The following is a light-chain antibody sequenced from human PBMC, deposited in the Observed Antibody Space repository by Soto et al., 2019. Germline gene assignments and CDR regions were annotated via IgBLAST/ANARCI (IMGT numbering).Light chain of an antibody. Sequence: SVLPRPAYVTGAPGQAITISCTGTSSDVGGYNYVSWYQQHPGKAPKLMIYDVSNRPSGVSNRFSGSKSGNTASLTISGLQAEDEAVYCCSSYTSNITPVFGGGTKVTVL. CDR1: SSDVGGYNY. CDR3: SSYTSNITPV. J-gene: IGLJ2*01. CDR2: DVS. V-gene: IGLV2-14*01.